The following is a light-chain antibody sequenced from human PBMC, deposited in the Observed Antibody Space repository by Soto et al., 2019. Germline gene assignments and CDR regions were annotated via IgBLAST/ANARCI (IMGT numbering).Light chain of an antibody. V-gene: IGLV2-14*03. CDR3: SSSTTINNLWV. CDR1: SRDVGAYNF. J-gene: IGLJ3*02. CDR2: DIT. Sequence: QSVLTQPASVSGSPGQSVTISCTGISRDVGAYNFVSWYQQHPARAPTLIIYDITDRPSGVSSRFSGSRSGSTASLTISGLQAEDEADYYCSSSTTINNLWVFGGGTKLTVL.